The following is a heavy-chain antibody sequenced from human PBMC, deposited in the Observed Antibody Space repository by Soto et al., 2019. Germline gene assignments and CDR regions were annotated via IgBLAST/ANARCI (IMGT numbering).Heavy chain of an antibody. CDR3: AREGVQHGSGPYYYYGMDV. V-gene: IGHV3-21*01. CDR1: GFTFSSYS. D-gene: IGHD3-10*01. Sequence: EVQLVESGGGLVKPGGSLRLSCAASGFTFSSYSMNWVRQAPGKGLEWVSSISSSSSYIYYADSVKGRFTISRDNATNALYLQMNGLRAEDRAAYYCAREGVQHGSGPYYYYGMDVWGQGTTVTVSS. J-gene: IGHJ6*02. CDR2: ISSSSSYI.